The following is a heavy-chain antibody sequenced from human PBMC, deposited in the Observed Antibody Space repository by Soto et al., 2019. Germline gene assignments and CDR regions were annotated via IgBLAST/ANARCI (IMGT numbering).Heavy chain of an antibody. CDR3: ARGPISEEQGPRSFLYYYMDV. J-gene: IGHJ6*03. D-gene: IGHD3-9*01. V-gene: IGHV3-11*01. CDR2: ISGSGNTK. Sequence: QVQLVESGGGLVKPGGSLRLSCAASGVTFSDYYMSWIRQAPGKGLEWVSYISGSGNTKYYADSVKGRFTISRDNAKKSLYRQMNSLRAEDTAVYYWARGPISEEQGPRSFLYYYMDVWGKWTAVTVSS. CDR1: GVTFSDYY.